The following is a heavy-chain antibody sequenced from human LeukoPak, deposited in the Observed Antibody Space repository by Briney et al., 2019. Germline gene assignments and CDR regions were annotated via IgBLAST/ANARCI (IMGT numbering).Heavy chain of an antibody. CDR2: ISGSGSYI. CDR1: GLTFSTYS. CDR3: AMATDSYQFDY. D-gene: IGHD5-24*01. Sequence: PGGSLRLSCAASGLTFSTYSMNWVRQAPGKGLEWVSYISGSGSYIYYADSVKGRFTISRDNGKNSLYLQMNSLRAEDTAVYYCAMATDSYQFDYWGQGTLVTVSS. J-gene: IGHJ4*02. V-gene: IGHV3-21*01.